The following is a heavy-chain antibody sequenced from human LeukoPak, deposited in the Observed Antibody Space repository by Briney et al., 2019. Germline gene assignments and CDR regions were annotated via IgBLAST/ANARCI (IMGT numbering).Heavy chain of an antibody. D-gene: IGHD5-12*01. CDR2: IYPCDSDT. CDR3: SRLPVATIPHWFHP. Sequence: GASLQIPTKGAGYSFTSYWICWVRRMPRKGREWMGMIYPCDSDTRYSPSFQGQVTISADTSMSTFSLQWSSLNAADTALYYCSRLPVATIPHWFHPWGQGTLVAVCS. J-gene: IGHJ5*02. V-gene: IGHV5-51*01. CDR1: GYSFTSYW.